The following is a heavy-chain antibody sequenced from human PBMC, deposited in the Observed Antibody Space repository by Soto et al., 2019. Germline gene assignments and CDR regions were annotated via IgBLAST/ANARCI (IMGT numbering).Heavy chain of an antibody. J-gene: IGHJ4*02. D-gene: IGHD2-2*01. CDR2: ISNDGSNT. CDR3: ARVPDCSSSGCYSYFDI. CDR1: GFTLSDYY. Sequence: EVQLVESGGGLVQPGGSLRLSCAASGFTLSDYYMHWVRQAPGKGLVWVSRISNDGSNTDYADSVKGRFTISRDNAKNTMHLQMNSLRAEDTAVYYCARVPDCSSSGCYSYFDIWGQGTLVTVSS. V-gene: IGHV3-74*01.